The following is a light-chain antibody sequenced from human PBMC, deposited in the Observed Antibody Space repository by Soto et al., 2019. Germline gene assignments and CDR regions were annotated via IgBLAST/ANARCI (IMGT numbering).Light chain of an antibody. CDR1: QSVSTN. V-gene: IGKV3-15*01. CDR2: GAS. Sequence: EIVVTQSPAILSVSPGERATLSCRASQSVSTNLAWFQQKPGQTPRLLFNGASTRATGIPARFTGSGSGTEFILTISSLQSEDFAVYYCQQYDIWPPTFGQGTKVDSK. J-gene: IGKJ1*01. CDR3: QQYDIWPPT.